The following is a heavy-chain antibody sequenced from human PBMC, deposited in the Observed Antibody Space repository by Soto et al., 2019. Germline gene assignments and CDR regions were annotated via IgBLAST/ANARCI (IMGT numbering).Heavy chain of an antibody. D-gene: IGHD3-22*01. CDR1: GGSISSYY. V-gene: IGHV4-59*01. J-gene: IGHJ6*02. CDR2: IYYSGST. Sequence: SETLSLTCTVSGGSISSYYWSRIRQPPGKGLEWIGYIYYSGSTNYNPSLKSRVTISVDTSKNQFSLKLSSVTAADTAVYYCARDCIYYDSSGYYYYYGMDVWGQGTTVTVSS. CDR3: ARDCIYYDSSGYYYYYGMDV.